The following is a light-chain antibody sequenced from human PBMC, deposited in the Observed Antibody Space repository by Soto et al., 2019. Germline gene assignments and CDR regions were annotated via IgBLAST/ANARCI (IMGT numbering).Light chain of an antibody. CDR3: SSYAGSNNLVV. V-gene: IGLV2-8*01. J-gene: IGLJ2*01. CDR1: RSDVGGKNY. Sequence: QSVLTQPPSASGSPGQSVTISCTETRSDVGGKNYVSWYQQHPGKPPKLMIYEVSRRPSGVPDRFSGSKSGNTASLTVSGLQAEDEAEYCCSSYAGSNNLVVFGGGTKLTVL. CDR2: EVS.